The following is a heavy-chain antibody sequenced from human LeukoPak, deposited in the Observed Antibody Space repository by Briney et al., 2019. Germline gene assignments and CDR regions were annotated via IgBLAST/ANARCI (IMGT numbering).Heavy chain of an antibody. J-gene: IGHJ6*02. CDR3: ASQGDFRRTYYGSGSYSEFAHYGMDV. V-gene: IGHV1-2*02. CDR1: GYTFTGYY. CDR2: INPNSGGT. D-gene: IGHD3-10*01. Sequence: ASVKVSCKASGYTFTGYYMHWVRQAPGQGLEWMGWINPNSGGTNYAQKFQGRVTMTRDTSISTAYMELSRLRSDDTAVYYCASQGDFRRTYYGSGSYSEFAHYGMDVWGQGTTVTVSS.